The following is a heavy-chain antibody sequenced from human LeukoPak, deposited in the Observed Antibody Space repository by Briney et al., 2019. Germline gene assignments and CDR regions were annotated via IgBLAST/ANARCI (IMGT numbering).Heavy chain of an antibody. CDR1: GFTFSSYG. V-gene: IGHV3-30*02. D-gene: IGHD3-3*01. CDR3: ANSKVRYYDFWSGQFDY. CDR2: IRYGGSNK. Sequence: QPGGSLRLSCAASGFTFSSYGMHWVRQAPGKGLEWVAFIRYGGSNKYYADSVKGRFTISRDNSKNTLYLQMNSLRAEDTAVYYCANSKVRYYDFWSGQFDYWGQGTLVTVSS. J-gene: IGHJ4*02.